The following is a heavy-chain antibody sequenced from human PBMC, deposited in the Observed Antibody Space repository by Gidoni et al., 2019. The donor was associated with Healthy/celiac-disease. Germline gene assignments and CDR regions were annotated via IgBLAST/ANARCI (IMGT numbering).Heavy chain of an antibody. V-gene: IGHV4-59*01. D-gene: IGHD3-10*01. CDR1: GGSISSYY. J-gene: IGHJ5*02. CDR2: TYYSGST. Sequence: QVQLQESGPGLVKPSETLSLTGTVSGGSISSYYWSWIRQPPGKGLEWIGYTYYSGSTNYNPSLKSRVTISADTSKNQFSLKLSSVTAADTAVYYCAKRVNNYGSGSYLNWFDPWGQGTLVTVSS. CDR3: AKRVNNYGSGSYLNWFDP.